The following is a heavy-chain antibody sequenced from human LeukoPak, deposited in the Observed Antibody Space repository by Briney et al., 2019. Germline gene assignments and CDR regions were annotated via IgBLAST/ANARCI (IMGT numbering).Heavy chain of an antibody. J-gene: IGHJ4*02. CDR1: GGSFSGYY. CDR3: ARERPDYYDSSGYYFEDY. D-gene: IGHD3-22*01. Sequence: SETLSLTCAVYGGSFSGYYWSWIRQPPGKGLEWIGEINHSGSTIYNPSLESRVTISVDTSKNQFSLKLSSVTAADTAVYYCARERPDYYDSSGYYFEDYWGQGTLVTVSS. V-gene: IGHV4-34*01. CDR2: INHSGST.